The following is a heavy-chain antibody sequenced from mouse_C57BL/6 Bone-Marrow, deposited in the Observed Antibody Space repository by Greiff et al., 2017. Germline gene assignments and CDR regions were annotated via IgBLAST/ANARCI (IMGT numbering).Heavy chain of an antibody. D-gene: IGHD2-1*01. CDR1: GYTFTSYW. CDR2: IDPSDSYT. V-gene: IGHV1-50*01. CDR3: ARYGRRYFDV. J-gene: IGHJ1*03. Sequence: QVQLKESGAELVKPGASVKLSCKASGYTFTSYWMQWVKQRPGQGLEWIGEIDPSDSYTNYNQKFKGKATLTVDTSSSTAYMQLSSLTSEDSAVYYCARYGRRYFDVWGTGTTVTVSA.